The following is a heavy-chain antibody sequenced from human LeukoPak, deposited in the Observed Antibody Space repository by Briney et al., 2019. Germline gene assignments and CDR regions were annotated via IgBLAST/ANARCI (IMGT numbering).Heavy chain of an antibody. CDR1: GFTFSSYA. D-gene: IGHD3-22*01. V-gene: IGHV3-23*01. Sequence: GGSLRLSCAASGFTFSSYAMSWVRQAPGKGLEWVSVISGSGDNTYYADSVKGRFTISRDNAKNSLYLQMNSLRAEDTAVYYCARRVIVVGLDYWGQGTLVTVSS. CDR2: ISGSGDNT. J-gene: IGHJ4*02. CDR3: ARRVIVVGLDY.